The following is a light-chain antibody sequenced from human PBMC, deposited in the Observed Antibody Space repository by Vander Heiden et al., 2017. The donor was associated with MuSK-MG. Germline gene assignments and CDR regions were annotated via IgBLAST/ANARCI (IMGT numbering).Light chain of an antibody. CDR2: AAS. CDR3: QQYNNLPPYT. J-gene: IGKJ2*01. V-gene: IGKV3-15*01. Sequence: ETVMTQSPGTLAVSPGERAILSCRASQSVTSSIAWYQQKPGQAPRLLIFAASTRATGIPARFSGSGSGTEFTLTISSLQSEDSAVYYCQQYNNLPPYTFGQGTKLEIK. CDR1: QSVTSS.